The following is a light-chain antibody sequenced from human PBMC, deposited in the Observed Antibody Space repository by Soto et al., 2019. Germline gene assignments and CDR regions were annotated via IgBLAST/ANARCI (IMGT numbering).Light chain of an antibody. CDR2: AAS. CDR3: QQSYSTPRT. J-gene: IGKJ1*01. V-gene: IGKV1-39*01. CDR1: QSISSY. Sequence: EIQMTQSPSSLSASLGERVTLPCRASQSISSYLNWYQQKPGKAPKLLIYAASSLQSGVPSRFSGSGSGTDFTLTISSLQPEDFATYYCQQSYSTPRTFGQGTKVDIK.